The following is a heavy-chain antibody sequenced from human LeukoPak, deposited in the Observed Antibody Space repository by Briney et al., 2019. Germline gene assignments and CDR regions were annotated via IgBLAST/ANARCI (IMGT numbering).Heavy chain of an antibody. CDR3: ARQLLSGDFDY. D-gene: IGHD2-2*01. CDR1: GYTFTSYG. V-gene: IGHV1-18*01. CDR2: IRAYNGNT. Sequence: AAVKVSCKASGYTFTSYGTSLVRQAPGQGLGWVGWIRAYNGNTNYAQKLQGRVTMTTDTSTSTAYMKLRSLRSDDTAVYYCARQLLSGDFDYWGQGTLVTVSS. J-gene: IGHJ4*02.